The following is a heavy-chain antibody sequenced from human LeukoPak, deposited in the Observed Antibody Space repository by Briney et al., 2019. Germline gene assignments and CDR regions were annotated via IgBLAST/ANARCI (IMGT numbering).Heavy chain of an antibody. V-gene: IGHV3-20*04. J-gene: IGHJ3*02. D-gene: IGHD5-24*01. Sequence: QTGGSLRLSCAASQFTFNDYAMSWVRQAPGKGLEWVSGTNWHGGSTIYYADSVKGRFTISRDNAKNSLYLQMNSLRAEDTAVYYCARDPDKEDGYDAFDIWGQGTMVTVSS. CDR2: TNWHGGSTI. CDR3: ARDPDKEDGYDAFDI. CDR1: QFTFNDYA.